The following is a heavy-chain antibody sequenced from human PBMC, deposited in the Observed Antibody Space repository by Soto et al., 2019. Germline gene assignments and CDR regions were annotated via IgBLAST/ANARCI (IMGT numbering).Heavy chain of an antibody. CDR1: GGSISSGGYS. J-gene: IGHJ5*02. CDR2: IYHSGST. V-gene: IGHV4-30-2*01. CDR3: ARVIEKILSP. Sequence: QLQLQESGSGLVKPSQTLSLTCAVSGGSISSGGYSWSWIRQPPGKGLEWIGSIYHSGSTYYNPSLKSRVTITVDRSKNQFSLKLSSVTAANTAVYYCARVIEKILSPWGQGTLVTVNS.